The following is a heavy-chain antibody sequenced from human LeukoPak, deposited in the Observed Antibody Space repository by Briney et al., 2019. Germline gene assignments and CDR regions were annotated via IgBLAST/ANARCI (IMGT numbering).Heavy chain of an antibody. Sequence: ASVKVSCKASGGTFSSYAISWVRQAPGQGLEWMGGIIPIFGTANYAQKFQGRVTITTDESTSTAYMELSSLRSEDTAVYHCAREAPAYYYDSGGYPGNYYFDYWGQGTLVTVSS. J-gene: IGHJ4*02. V-gene: IGHV1-69*05. CDR1: GGTFSSYA. D-gene: IGHD3-22*01. CDR2: IIPIFGTA. CDR3: AREAPAYYYDSGGYPGNYYFDY.